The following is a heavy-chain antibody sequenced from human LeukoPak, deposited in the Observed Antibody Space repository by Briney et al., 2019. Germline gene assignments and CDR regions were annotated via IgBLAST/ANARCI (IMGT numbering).Heavy chain of an antibody. Sequence: NPSETLSLTCTVSGGSISSYYWSWIRQPPGKGLEWIGYIYYSGSTNYNPSLKSRVTISVDTSKNQFSLKLSSVTAADTAVYYCARPQGSSGWYYFDYWGQGTLVTVSS. V-gene: IGHV4-59*08. CDR2: IYYSGST. J-gene: IGHJ4*02. D-gene: IGHD6-19*01. CDR3: ARPQGSSGWYYFDY. CDR1: GGSISSYY.